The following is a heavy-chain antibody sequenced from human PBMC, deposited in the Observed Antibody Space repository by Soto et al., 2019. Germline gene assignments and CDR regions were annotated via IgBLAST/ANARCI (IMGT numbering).Heavy chain of an antibody. V-gene: IGHV5-51*01. CDR3: ARHLTGDLGRGMDV. Sequence: GESLKISCQGSGYSFTRYWIGWVRQMPGKGLELMGIVFPDDSDVRYSPSFQGQVTISADKSINTANLQWSALKASDTAIYYCARHLTGDLGRGMDVWGQGTTVTVSS. CDR1: GYSFTRYW. D-gene: IGHD7-27*01. J-gene: IGHJ6*02. CDR2: VFPDDSDV.